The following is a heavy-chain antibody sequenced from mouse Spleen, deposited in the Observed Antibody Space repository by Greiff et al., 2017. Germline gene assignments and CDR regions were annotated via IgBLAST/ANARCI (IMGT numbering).Heavy chain of an antibody. CDR2: IYPGDGDT. V-gene: IGHV1-82*01. CDR3: ARSEEAWFAY. CDR1: GYAFSSSW. J-gene: IGHJ3*01. Sequence: QVQLQQSGPELVKPGASVKISCKASGYAFSSSWMNWVKQRPGQGLEWIGRIYPGDGDTNYNGKFKGKATLTADKSSSTAYMQLSSLTSVDSAVYYCARSEEAWFAYWGQGTLVTVSA.